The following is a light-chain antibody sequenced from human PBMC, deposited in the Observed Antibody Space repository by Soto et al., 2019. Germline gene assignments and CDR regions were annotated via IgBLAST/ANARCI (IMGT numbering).Light chain of an antibody. CDR1: QSISSY. CDR2: GAS. Sequence: DIQMTQSPSSLSASVGDRVTITCRASQSISSYLNWYQQKPGKAPKFLIYGASTLQSGVPSRFTGSGSGTDFTLTVNSLQAEDFATYYCQQSYTRPTTFGQGTRLEIK. CDR3: QQSYTRPTT. J-gene: IGKJ5*01. V-gene: IGKV1-39*01.